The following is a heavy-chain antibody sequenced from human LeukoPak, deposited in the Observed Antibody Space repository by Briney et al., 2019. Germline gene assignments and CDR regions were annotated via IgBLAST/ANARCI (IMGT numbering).Heavy chain of an antibody. D-gene: IGHD3-9*01. CDR3: ARRGLDYDILTGYQY. CDR2: ISAYNGNT. V-gene: IGHV1-18*01. J-gene: IGHJ4*02. Sequence: GASVEVSCKASGYTFTSYGISWVRQAPGQGLEWMGWISAYNGNTNYAQKLQGRVTMTTDTSTSTAYMELRSLRSDDTAVYYCARRGLDYDILTGYQYWGQGTLVTVSS. CDR1: GYTFTSYG.